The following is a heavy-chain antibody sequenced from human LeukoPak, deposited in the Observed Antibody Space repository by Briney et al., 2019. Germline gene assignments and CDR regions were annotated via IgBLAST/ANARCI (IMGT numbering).Heavy chain of an antibody. CDR3: AKDLRAYCGGDCYLKVD. V-gene: IGHV3-30*18. Sequence: GGSLRLSCAASGFTFSSYGMHWVRQAPGKGLEWVAVISYDGSNKYYADSVRGRFTISRDNSKNTLYLQMNSLRAEDTAVYYCAKDLRAYCGGDCYLKVDWGQGTLVTVSS. J-gene: IGHJ4*02. D-gene: IGHD2-21*02. CDR1: GFTFSSYG. CDR2: ISYDGSNK.